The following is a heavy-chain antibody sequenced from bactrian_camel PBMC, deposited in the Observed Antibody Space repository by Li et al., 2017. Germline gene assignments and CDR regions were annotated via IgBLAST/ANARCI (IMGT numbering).Heavy chain of an antibody. J-gene: IGHJ4*01. CDR1: GGHGSSNV. V-gene: IGHV3S54*01. D-gene: IGHD5*01. CDR2: IYTGGGST. CDR3: GKVPTGSELGQANY. Sequence: HVQLVESGGGSVQAGGSLTLSCTASGGHGSSNVMGWFRQTPGKEREVVAAIYTGGGSTWYADSVKGRFTISRDNAENMLYLQLNSLKTEDTAKYYCGKVPTGSELGQANYWGQGTQVTVS.